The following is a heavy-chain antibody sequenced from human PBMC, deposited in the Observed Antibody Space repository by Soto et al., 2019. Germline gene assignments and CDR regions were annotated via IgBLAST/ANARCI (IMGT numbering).Heavy chain of an antibody. J-gene: IGHJ4*02. Sequence: QVQLQQWGAGLLKPSETLSLTCAVYGGSFSGYYWSWIRQPPGKGLEWIGEINHSGSTNYNPSPKRRVTISVDTSKNQFSVSLSSVPAADTAVYYCARGQTVVVAAHYFVYWGQGTLVTVSS. D-gene: IGHD2-15*01. CDR2: INHSGST. CDR1: GGSFSGYY. V-gene: IGHV4-34*01. CDR3: ARGQTVVVAAHYFVY.